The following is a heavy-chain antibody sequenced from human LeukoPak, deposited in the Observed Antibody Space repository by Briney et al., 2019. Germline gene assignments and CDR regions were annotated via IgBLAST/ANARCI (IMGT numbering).Heavy chain of an antibody. Sequence: GGSLRPSCAASGFTFSDDYMNWIRQAPGKGLEWVSYIGTGGITTYYADSVKGRFTISRDNAKNSLYLQMNSLRAEDTAVYYCASSTWYFNFDYWGRGTLVTVSS. J-gene: IGHJ4*02. CDR2: IGTGGITT. CDR3: ASSTWYFNFDY. D-gene: IGHD6-13*01. V-gene: IGHV3-11*01. CDR1: GFTFSDDY.